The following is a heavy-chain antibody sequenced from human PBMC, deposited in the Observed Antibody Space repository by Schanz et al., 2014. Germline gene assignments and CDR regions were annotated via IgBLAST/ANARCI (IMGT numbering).Heavy chain of an antibody. CDR3: ARDHATESYYSAAPPIDY. D-gene: IGHD1-26*01. CDR2: FNDGGVNK. J-gene: IGHJ4*02. CDR1: EFSLDIFA. V-gene: IGHV3-23*04. Sequence: EVQLVESGGGLVEPGGSLRLSCATSEFSLDIFAVSWVRQAPGKGLEWVSSFNDGGVNKYYADSVKGRFTISRDNSKNTLYLQMSSLTTEDTAVYFCARDHATESYYSAAPPIDYWGQGTLLTVSS.